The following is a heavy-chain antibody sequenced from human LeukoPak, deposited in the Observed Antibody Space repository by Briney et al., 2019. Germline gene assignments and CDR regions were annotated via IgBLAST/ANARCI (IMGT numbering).Heavy chain of an antibody. CDR3: ARGDLRGDY. D-gene: IGHD2-21*02. V-gene: IGHV4-30-4*08. Sequence: PSXTLSLTCTVSGGSISGGDYYWSWIRQPRGKGLEWIGYIYYSGSTYYKPSIKSRVTISVDTSKNQFSLKLSSVTAADTAVYYCARGDLRGDYWGQGTLVTVSS. J-gene: IGHJ4*02. CDR1: GGSISGGDYY. CDR2: IYYSGST.